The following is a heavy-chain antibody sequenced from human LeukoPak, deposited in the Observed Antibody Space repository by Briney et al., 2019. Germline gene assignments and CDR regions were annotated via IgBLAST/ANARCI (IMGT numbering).Heavy chain of an antibody. J-gene: IGHJ3*02. D-gene: IGHD1-26*01. CDR3: AGEGWELWAFDI. V-gene: IGHV1-18*01. Sequence: VKVSCKASGYTFTSYGISWVRQAPGQGLEWMGWISAYNGNTNYAQKLQGRVAMTTDTSTSTAYMELRSLRSDDTAVYYCAGEGWELWAFDIWGQGTMVTVSS. CDR2: ISAYNGNT. CDR1: GYTFTSYG.